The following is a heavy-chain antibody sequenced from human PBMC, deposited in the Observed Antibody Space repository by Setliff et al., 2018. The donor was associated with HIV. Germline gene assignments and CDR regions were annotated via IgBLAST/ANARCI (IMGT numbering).Heavy chain of an antibody. Sequence: GASVKVSCKASGHSFTTYFLHWVRQAPGQGLEWMGMINPSGGEPSYAQRFQGRVTMTRDTSTSTVFMDLSSLSFEDTAVYYCARGPLSSSWYNWFDPWGQGTLVTVS. CDR3: ARGPLSSSWYNWFDP. CDR2: INPSGGEP. CDR1: GHSFTTYF. D-gene: IGHD6-13*01. J-gene: IGHJ5*02. V-gene: IGHV1-46*01.